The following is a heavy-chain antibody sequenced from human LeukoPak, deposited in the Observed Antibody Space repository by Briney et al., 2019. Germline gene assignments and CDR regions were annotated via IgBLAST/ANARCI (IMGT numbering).Heavy chain of an antibody. CDR2: INHSGSA. D-gene: IGHD3-10*01. V-gene: IGHV4-34*01. J-gene: IGHJ5*01. CDR3: ARGRVYYYGSGRNSNWFDP. CDR1: GGSFSDFY. Sequence: PSETLSLTCGVYGGSFSDFYWSWIRQPPGKGLEWIGEINHSGSANYNPSLKSRVTISVDTSKNQFSLKLSSVTAADTAVYYCARGRVYYYGSGRNSNWFDPWGQGTLVTVSS.